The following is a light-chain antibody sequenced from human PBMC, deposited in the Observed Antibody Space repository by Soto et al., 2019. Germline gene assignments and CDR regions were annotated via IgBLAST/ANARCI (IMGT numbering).Light chain of an antibody. CDR3: QSYDSSLSVV. J-gene: IGLJ1*01. CDR1: SSNIGAGYD. Sequence: QSVLTQPPSVSGAPGQRVTISCTGSSSNIGAGYDVHWYQQLPGTAPKLLIYGNSNRPSGVPDRFSGSKSGTSGSLAITGLQAEDEADYYCQSYDSSLSVVFGTGTKVTVL. CDR2: GNS. V-gene: IGLV1-40*01.